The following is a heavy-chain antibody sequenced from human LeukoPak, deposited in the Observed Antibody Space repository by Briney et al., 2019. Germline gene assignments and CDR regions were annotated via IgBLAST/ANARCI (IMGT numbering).Heavy chain of an antibody. CDR1: GFTFSSYW. CDR3: ARGGQYYYDSSGSPEDY. Sequence: GGSLRLSCAASGFTFSSYWMSWVRQAPGKGLEWVANIKQDGSEKYYVDSVKGRFTISRDNAENSLYLQMNSLRAEDTAVYYCARGGQYYYDSSGSPEDYWGQGTLVTVSS. CDR2: IKQDGSEK. D-gene: IGHD3-22*01. J-gene: IGHJ4*02. V-gene: IGHV3-7*01.